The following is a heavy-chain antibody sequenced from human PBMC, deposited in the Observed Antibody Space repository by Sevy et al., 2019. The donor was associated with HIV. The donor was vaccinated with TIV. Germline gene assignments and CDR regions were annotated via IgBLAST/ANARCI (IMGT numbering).Heavy chain of an antibody. V-gene: IGHV3-21*01. CDR1: GFTFSSYS. Sequence: GGSLRLSCAASGFTFSSYSMNWVRQAPGKGLEWVSSISSSSSYIYYADLVKGRFTISRDNAKNSLYLQMNSLRAEDTAVYYCARVDTAMVTSWGQGTLVTVSS. CDR3: ARVDTAMVTS. D-gene: IGHD5-18*01. J-gene: IGHJ4*02. CDR2: ISSSSSYI.